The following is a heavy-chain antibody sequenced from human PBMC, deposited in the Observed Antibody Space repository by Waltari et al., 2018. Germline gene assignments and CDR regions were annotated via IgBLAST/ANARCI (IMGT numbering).Heavy chain of an antibody. Sequence: EVHLLESGGGLVQPGGSLRISCAASGFTFDAFALRWVRQAPGKGLEWLSGVSGSGAMTHYADSVKGRFTISRDNSKNTLFLQMNSLRVEDTAVYYCASLETFSVNSEYFQHWGQGTPVTVSS. CDR2: VSGSGAMT. V-gene: IGHV3-23*01. D-gene: IGHD3-16*01. CDR3: ASLETFSVNSEYFQH. J-gene: IGHJ1*01. CDR1: GFTFDAFA.